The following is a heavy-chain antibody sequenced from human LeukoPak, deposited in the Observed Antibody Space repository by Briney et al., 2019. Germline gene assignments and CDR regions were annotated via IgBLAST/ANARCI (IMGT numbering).Heavy chain of an antibody. J-gene: IGHJ4*02. CDR1: GFTFSSYG. CDR2: ISYDGSNK. Sequence: GGSLRLSCAASGFTFSSYGMHWVRQAPGKGLEWVAVISYDGSNKYYADSVKGRFTISRDNSKNTLYLQMNSLRAEDTAVYYCAKDPLGPTGTNLPLGYWGQGTLVTVSS. V-gene: IGHV3-30*18. D-gene: IGHD1-1*01. CDR3: AKDPLGPTGTNLPLGY.